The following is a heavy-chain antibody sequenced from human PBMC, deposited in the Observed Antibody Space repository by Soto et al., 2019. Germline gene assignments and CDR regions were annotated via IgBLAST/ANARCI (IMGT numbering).Heavy chain of an antibody. CDR3: TNPQLYYGMDV. J-gene: IGHJ6*02. CDR1: GFTFSGSA. CDR2: IRSKANSYAT. Sequence: EVQLVESGGGLVQPGGSLKLSCAASGFTFSGSAMHWVRQASGKGLEWVGRIRSKANSYATAYAASVKGRFTIARDDSKITAHLQMNSLKTEDTAVYYCTNPQLYYGMDVWGQGTTVTVSS. V-gene: IGHV3-73*02. D-gene: IGHD5-18*01.